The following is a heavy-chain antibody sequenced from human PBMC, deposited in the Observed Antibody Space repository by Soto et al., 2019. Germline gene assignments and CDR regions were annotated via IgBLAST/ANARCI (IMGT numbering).Heavy chain of an antibody. Sequence: PWQTLSLTCDVSGDSISSRNWWIWVRQPPGKGLEWIGEIYHSGSTHYNPSLKSRVTISVDKSKNHFSLKLTSVTAADTAVYYCAKKVPADTRVYYFYGLDVCGQGTTLAVSS. CDR2: IYHSGST. V-gene: IGHV4-4*02. CDR1: GDSISSRNW. CDR3: AKKVPADTRVYYFYGLDV. D-gene: IGHD6-13*01. J-gene: IGHJ6*02.